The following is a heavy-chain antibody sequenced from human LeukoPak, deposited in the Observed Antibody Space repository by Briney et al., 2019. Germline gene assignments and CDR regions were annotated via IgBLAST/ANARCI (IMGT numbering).Heavy chain of an antibody. J-gene: IGHJ4*02. CDR1: GYTFTSYD. Sequence: ASVKVSCKASGYTFTSYDINWVRQATGQGLEWMGWMNPNSGNTGYAQKFKGRVTMTRNTSISTAYMELSSLRSEDTAVYYCARGDHGSSNRDYWGQGTLVTVSS. CDR2: MNPNSGNT. D-gene: IGHD3-10*01. CDR3: ARGDHGSSNRDY. V-gene: IGHV1-8*01.